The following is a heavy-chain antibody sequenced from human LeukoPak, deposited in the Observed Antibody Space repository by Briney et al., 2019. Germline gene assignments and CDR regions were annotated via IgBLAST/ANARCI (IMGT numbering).Heavy chain of an antibody. CDR3: ARDSRYDYYDGLASRY. CDR2: IYFTGST. V-gene: IGHV4-4*07. Sequence: DSLRLSCAASGFAVSSNYMGWVRQAPGKGLEWIGRIYFTGSTKYNPSLKSRVTMSVDMSKNQFFLKLSSVTAADTAMYYCARDSRYDYYDGLASRYWGQGTLVTVSS. D-gene: IGHD3-22*01. CDR1: GFAVSSNY. J-gene: IGHJ4*02.